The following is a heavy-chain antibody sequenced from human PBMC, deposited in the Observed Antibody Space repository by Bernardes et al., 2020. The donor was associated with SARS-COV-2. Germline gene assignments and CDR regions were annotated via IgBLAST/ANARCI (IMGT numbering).Heavy chain of an antibody. J-gene: IGHJ3*02. CDR3: ARASKEDTAAFDI. V-gene: IGHV4-59*01. D-gene: IGHD5-18*01. CDR1: GGSISTYY. CDR2: IYYSGGT. Sequence: SETLSLTCTISGGSISTYYWSWILQPPGKGLEWIGHIYYSGGTYYTASLKSRVTISVDTSKHQFSLKLSSVTAADTAVYYCARASKEDTAAFDIWGQGTMVTVAP.